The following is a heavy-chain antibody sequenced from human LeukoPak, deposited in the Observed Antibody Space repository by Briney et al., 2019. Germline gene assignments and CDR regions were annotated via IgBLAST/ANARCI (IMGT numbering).Heavy chain of an antibody. V-gene: IGHV4-34*01. D-gene: IGHD3-10*01. Sequence: PETLSLTCAVYGGSFSGYYWSWIRQPPGKGLEWIGEINHSGSTNYNPSLKSRVTISVDTSKNQFSLKLSSVTAADTAVYYCARIELVRGSYGMDVWGKGTTVTVSS. J-gene: IGHJ6*04. CDR1: GGSFSGYY. CDR3: ARIELVRGSYGMDV. CDR2: INHSGST.